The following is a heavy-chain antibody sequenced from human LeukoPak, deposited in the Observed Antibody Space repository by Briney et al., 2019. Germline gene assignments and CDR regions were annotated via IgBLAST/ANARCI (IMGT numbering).Heavy chain of an antibody. CDR3: ARLRGSSSSAYYYYYMDV. CDR2: INHSGST. V-gene: IGHV4-39*07. Sequence: SETLSLTCTVSGGSISSSSYYWGWIRQPPGKGLEWIGEINHSGSTNYNPSLKSRVTMSVDTSKNQFSLKLSSVTAADTAVYYCARLRGSSSSAYYYYYMDVWGKGTTVTVSS. D-gene: IGHD6-6*01. J-gene: IGHJ6*03. CDR1: GGSISSSSYY.